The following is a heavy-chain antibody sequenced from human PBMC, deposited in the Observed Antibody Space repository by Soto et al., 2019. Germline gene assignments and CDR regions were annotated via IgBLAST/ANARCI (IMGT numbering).Heavy chain of an antibody. CDR3: AREVTMIVVVLGPYGMDV. CDR1: GCTFTGYY. J-gene: IGHJ6*02. D-gene: IGHD3-22*01. Sequence: ASVKVSCKASGCTFTGYYMHWVRQAPGQGLEWMGWINPNSGGTNYAQKFQGRVTMTRDTSISTAYMELSRLRSDDTAVYYCAREVTMIVVVLGPYGMDVWGQGTTVTVS. V-gene: IGHV1-2*02. CDR2: INPNSGGT.